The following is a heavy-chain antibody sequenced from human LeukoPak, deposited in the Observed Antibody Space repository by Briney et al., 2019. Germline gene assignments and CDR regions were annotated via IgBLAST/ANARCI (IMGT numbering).Heavy chain of an antibody. CDR2: INPSGGRT. D-gene: IGHD3-3*01. J-gene: IGHJ4*02. CDR3: ARGSRFLDY. V-gene: IGHV1-46*01. Sequence: ASVKVSCKASGYTFTSDYIHWVRQAPGQGLEWLGIINPSGGRTTYGQNFQGRVTMTRDTSTSTVYMELSSLRSEDTAVYYCARGSRFLDYWGQGTLVPVSS. CDR1: GYTFTSDY.